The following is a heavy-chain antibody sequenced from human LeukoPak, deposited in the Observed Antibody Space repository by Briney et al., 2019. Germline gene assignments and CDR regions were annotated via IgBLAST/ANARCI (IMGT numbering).Heavy chain of an antibody. D-gene: IGHD4-11*01. V-gene: IGHV4-59*01. Sequence: SETLSLTCTVSGGSISSYYWSWIRQPPGKGLEWIGYIYYSGSTNYNPSLKSRVTISVGTSKNQFSLNLSSVTAADTAVYYCARGPDYSNYIYYYGMDVWGQGTTVTVSS. CDR2: IYYSGST. J-gene: IGHJ6*02. CDR1: GGSISSYY. CDR3: ARGPDYSNYIYYYGMDV.